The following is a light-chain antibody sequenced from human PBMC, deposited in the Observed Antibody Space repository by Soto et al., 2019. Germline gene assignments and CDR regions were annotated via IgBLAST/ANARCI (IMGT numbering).Light chain of an antibody. V-gene: IGKV1-8*01. CDR1: QGISSY. J-gene: IGKJ1*01. Sequence: AILMTQSASSFSASTGDRVTITWGASQGISSYLAWYQQKPGKAPKLLIYAASTLQSGVPSRFSGSGYGTDFNLTISCLQSEDFATYYCQQYYSYPRTFGQGTKVDIK. CDR2: AAS. CDR3: QQYYSYPRT.